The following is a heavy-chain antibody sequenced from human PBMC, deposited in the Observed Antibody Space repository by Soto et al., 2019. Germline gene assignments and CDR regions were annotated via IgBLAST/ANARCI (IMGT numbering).Heavy chain of an antibody. V-gene: IGHV3-21*01. CDR3: AVTSDIVVVPDPY. CDR2: ISSSSSYI. J-gene: IGHJ4*02. D-gene: IGHD2-2*01. Sequence: GGSLRLSCAASGFTFSSYSMNWVRQAPGKGLEWVSSISSSSSYIYYADSVKGRFTISRDNAKNSLYLQMNSLRAEDTAVYYCAVTSDIVVVPDPYWGQGTLVTVSS. CDR1: GFTFSSYS.